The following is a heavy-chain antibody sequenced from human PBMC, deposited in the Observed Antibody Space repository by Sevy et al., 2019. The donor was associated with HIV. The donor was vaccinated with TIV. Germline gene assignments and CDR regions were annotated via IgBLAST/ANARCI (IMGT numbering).Heavy chain of an antibody. V-gene: IGHV4-59*08. D-gene: IGHD3-10*01. J-gene: IGHJ4*02. Sequence: SETLSLTCTVSGGSISSYYWSWIRQPPGKGLEWIGYIYYSGSTNYNPSLKSRVTISVETSKNQFSLKLSSVTAADTAVYYCARRHYGSGSYHYYFDYWGQGTLVTVSS. CDR1: GGSISSYY. CDR3: ARRHYGSGSYHYYFDY. CDR2: IYYSGST.